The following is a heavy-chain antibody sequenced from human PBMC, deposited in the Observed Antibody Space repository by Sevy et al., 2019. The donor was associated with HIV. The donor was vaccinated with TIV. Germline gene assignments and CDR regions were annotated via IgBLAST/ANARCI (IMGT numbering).Heavy chain of an antibody. CDR2: IYYTGST. CDR3: ARPESTTVTYGMEV. V-gene: IGHV4-39*01. J-gene: IGHJ6*02. D-gene: IGHD1-1*01. Sequence: SETLSLTCTVSGGSVSSSSYYWGWIRQPPGKGLEWIGSIYYTGSTNHNPSLKSRVTISVDRSKNQFSLKLSSVTAADTAIYYCARPESTTVTYGMEVWGQGTTVTVSS. CDR1: GGSVSSSSYY.